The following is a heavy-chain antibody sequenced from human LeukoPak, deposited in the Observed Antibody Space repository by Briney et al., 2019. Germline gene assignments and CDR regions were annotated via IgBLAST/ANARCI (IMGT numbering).Heavy chain of an antibody. V-gene: IGHV3-23*01. D-gene: IGHD3-9*01. CDR1: GFTFNSYA. CDR2: ISGSGGNT. Sequence: GGSLRLSCAASGFTFNSYAMSWVRQAPGKGLEWVSAISGSGGNTYYADSAKGRFTISRDNSKNTLYLQMNSLRAEDTAVYYCAKSDDILTGYPYGMDVWGKGTTVTVSS. CDR3: AKSDDILTGYPYGMDV. J-gene: IGHJ6*04.